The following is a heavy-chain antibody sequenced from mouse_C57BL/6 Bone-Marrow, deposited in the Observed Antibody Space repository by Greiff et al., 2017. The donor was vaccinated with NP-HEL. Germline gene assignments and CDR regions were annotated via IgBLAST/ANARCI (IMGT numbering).Heavy chain of an antibody. V-gene: IGHV1-82*01. CDR1: GYAFSSSW. CDR2: IYPGDGDT. J-gene: IGHJ4*01. Sequence: VKLMESGPELVKPGASVKISCKASGYAFSSSWMNWVKQRPGKGLEWIGRIYPGDGDTNYNGKFKGKATLTADKSSSTAYMQLSSLTSEDSAVYFCASPSAMDDWGQGTSVTVSS. CDR3: ASPSAMDD.